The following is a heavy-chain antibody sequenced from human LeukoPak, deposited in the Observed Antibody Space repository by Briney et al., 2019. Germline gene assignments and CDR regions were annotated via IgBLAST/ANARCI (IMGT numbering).Heavy chain of an antibody. CDR2: INPNTGGT. Sequence: ASAKVSCKASGYTFSDYDMHWVRQAPGQGLEWMGCINPNTGGTNFAQKVQGRVTMSRDTSINTDYMELSDLRSEDTAVYYCARGGYDYGDYGSYYSMDVWGQGTTVTVSS. CDR1: GYTFSDYD. D-gene: IGHD4-17*01. V-gene: IGHV1-2*02. CDR3: ARGGYDYGDYGSYYSMDV. J-gene: IGHJ6*02.